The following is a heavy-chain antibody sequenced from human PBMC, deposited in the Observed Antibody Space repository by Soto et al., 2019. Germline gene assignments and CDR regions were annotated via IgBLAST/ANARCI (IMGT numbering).Heavy chain of an antibody. CDR1: GYSFTSYW. V-gene: IGHV5-51*01. D-gene: IGHD2-15*01. Sequence: GESLKISCKGSGYSFTSYWIGWVRQMPGKGLEWMGIIYPGDSDTRYSPSFQGQVTISADKSISTAYLQWSSLKASDTAMYYCARHCSGGRCYLNYYYGMDVWGQGTTVTVPS. CDR2: IYPGDSDT. CDR3: ARHCSGGRCYLNYYYGMDV. J-gene: IGHJ6*02.